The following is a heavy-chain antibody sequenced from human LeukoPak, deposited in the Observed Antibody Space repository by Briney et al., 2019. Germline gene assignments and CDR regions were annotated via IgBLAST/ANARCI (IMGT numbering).Heavy chain of an antibody. Sequence: SETLPLTCAVYGGSFSGYYWSWIRQPPGKGLEWIGEINHSGSTNYNPSLKSRVTISVDTSKNQFSLKLSSVTAADTAVYYCAKSPGYSSSWHYNNWFDPWGQGTLVTVSS. V-gene: IGHV4-34*01. CDR1: GGSFSGYY. CDR3: AKSPGYSSSWHYNNWFDP. CDR2: INHSGST. J-gene: IGHJ5*02. D-gene: IGHD6-13*01.